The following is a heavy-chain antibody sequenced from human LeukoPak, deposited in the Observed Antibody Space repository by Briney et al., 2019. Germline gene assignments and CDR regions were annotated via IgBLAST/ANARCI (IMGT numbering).Heavy chain of an antibody. CDR1: GFTFSSYG. Sequence: GGSLRLSCAASGFTFSSYGMSWVRQAPGKGLEWVSAISGSGGSTYYADSVKGRFTISRDNAKNSLYLQMNSLRAEDTAVYYCARDQRASMGGGNFDYWGQGTLVTVSS. CDR3: ARDQRASMGGGNFDY. V-gene: IGHV3-23*01. D-gene: IGHD5-24*01. J-gene: IGHJ4*02. CDR2: ISGSGGST.